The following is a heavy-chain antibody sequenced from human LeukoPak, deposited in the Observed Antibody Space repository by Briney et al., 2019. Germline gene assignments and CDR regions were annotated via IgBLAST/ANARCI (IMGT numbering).Heavy chain of an antibody. CDR1: GFTFSSYS. V-gene: IGHV3-21*04. CDR3: AKDLLLGYCSSTSCYTYFDY. Sequence: GGSLRLSCAASGFTFSSYSMNWVRQAPGKGLEWVSSISSSSSYIYYADSVKGRFTISRDNSKNTLYLQMNSLRAEDTAVYYCAKDLLLGYCSSTSCYTYFDYWGQGTLVTVSS. CDR2: ISSSSSYI. J-gene: IGHJ4*02. D-gene: IGHD2-2*02.